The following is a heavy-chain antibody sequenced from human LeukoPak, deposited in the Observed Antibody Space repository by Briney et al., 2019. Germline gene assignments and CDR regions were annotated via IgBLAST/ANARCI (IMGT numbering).Heavy chain of an antibody. D-gene: IGHD1-1*01. J-gene: IGHJ4*01. CDR2: LDPSGSQK. CDR1: GFTFNRSW. Sequence: PGGSLRLSCAASGFTFNRSWMNWVRQAPGKGLEWVANLDPSGSQKRYVDSVKGRFIISKDNPGASLYLDMYSLRAEDTAIYYCAIWTSGNYWGHGTLVTVSS. CDR3: AIWTSGNY. V-gene: IGHV3-7*01.